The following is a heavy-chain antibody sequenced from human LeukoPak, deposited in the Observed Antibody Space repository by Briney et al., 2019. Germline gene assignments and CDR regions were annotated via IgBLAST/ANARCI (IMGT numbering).Heavy chain of an antibody. Sequence: GESLKISCKGSGYSFTSSWIGWVRQMPGKGLEWMGIIYPGDSDTRYSPSFQGQVTILADKSISTAYLQWSSLKASDTAMYYCARQISPSAGWFDPWGQGTLVTVSS. J-gene: IGHJ5*02. CDR1: GYSFTSSW. V-gene: IGHV5-51*01. CDR3: ARQISPSAGWFDP. D-gene: IGHD2/OR15-2a*01. CDR2: IYPGDSDT.